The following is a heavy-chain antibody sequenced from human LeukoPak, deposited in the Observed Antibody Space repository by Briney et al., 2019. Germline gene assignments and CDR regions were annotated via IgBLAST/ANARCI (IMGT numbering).Heavy chain of an antibody. J-gene: IGHJ6*03. Sequence: SETLSLTCTVSGGSISSGDYYWSWIRQPPGKGLEWIGYIYYSGSTYYNPSLKSRVTISVDTSKNQFSLKLSSVTAADTAVYYCARVGYMTTVTHYYYYYMDVWGKGTTVTVSS. V-gene: IGHV4-30-4*08. CDR3: ARVGYMTTVTHYYYYYMDV. D-gene: IGHD4-17*01. CDR1: GGSISSGDYY. CDR2: IYYSGST.